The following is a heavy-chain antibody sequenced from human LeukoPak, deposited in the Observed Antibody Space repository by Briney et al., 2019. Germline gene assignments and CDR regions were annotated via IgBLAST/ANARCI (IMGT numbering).Heavy chain of an antibody. D-gene: IGHD2-2*01. CDR2: IYTSGST. Sequence: SETLSLTCTVSGGSISSYYWSWIRQPPGKGLEWVGYIYTSGSTNYNPSLKSRVTISEDTSKNKFSLKLSSVTAADTAVYYCAAGDIVVVQEGAFDIWGQGTMVTVSS. CDR3: AAGDIVVVQEGAFDI. V-gene: IGHV4-4*09. CDR1: GGSISSYY. J-gene: IGHJ3*02.